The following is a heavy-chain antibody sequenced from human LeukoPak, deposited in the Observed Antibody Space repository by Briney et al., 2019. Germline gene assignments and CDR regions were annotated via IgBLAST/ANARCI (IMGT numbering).Heavy chain of an antibody. CDR3: ATSGYDFWSGYSLYYFDY. J-gene: IGHJ4*02. V-gene: IGHV4-39*01. D-gene: IGHD3-3*01. CDR1: GGSISSSSYY. CDR2: IYYSGST. Sequence: SETLSLTCTVSGGSISSSSYYWGWIRQPPGKGLEWIGSIYYSGSTYYNPSLKSRVTISVDSSKNQFSLKLSSVTAADTAVYYCATSGYDFWSGYSLYYFDYWGQGTLVTVSS.